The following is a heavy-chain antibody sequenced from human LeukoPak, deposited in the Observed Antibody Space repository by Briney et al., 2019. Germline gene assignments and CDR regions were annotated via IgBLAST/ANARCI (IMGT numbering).Heavy chain of an antibody. CDR3: ARTYYYYYYMDV. Sequence: SETLSLTCTVSGGSISSGDYYWSWIRQPPGKGLEWIGYVYYSGSTYYNPSLKSRVTISVDTSKNQFSLKLTSVTAADTAVYYCARTYYYYYYMDVWGKGTTVTVSS. CDR2: VYYSGST. J-gene: IGHJ6*03. V-gene: IGHV4-30-4*08. CDR1: GGSISSGDYY.